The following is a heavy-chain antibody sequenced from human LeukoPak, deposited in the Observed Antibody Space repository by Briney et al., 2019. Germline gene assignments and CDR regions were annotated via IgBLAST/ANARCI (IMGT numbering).Heavy chain of an antibody. D-gene: IGHD3-16*01. J-gene: IGHJ6*03. CDR3: AKVAQYYDYDLYYMDV. V-gene: IGHV3-43D*03. CDR2: ISWDGGST. Sequence: GGSLRLSCAASGFTFDDYAMHWVRQAPGKGLEWVSLISWDGGSTYYADSVKGRFTISRDNSKNSLYLQMNSLRAEDTALYYCAKVAQYYDYDLYYMDVWSKGTTDTVSS. CDR1: GFTFDDYA.